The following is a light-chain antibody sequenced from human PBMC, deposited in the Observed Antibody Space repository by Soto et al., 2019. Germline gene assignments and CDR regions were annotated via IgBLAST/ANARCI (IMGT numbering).Light chain of an antibody. Sequence: DIVMTQSPLSLPVTPGEPASISCRSSQSLLFSNGYNYLEWYLQKPGQSPQLLIYLGSDRASGVPDRFSGSGSGTDFTLKISRVEGEDVGVYYCMQSLQTPWTFGQGTKVEIK. V-gene: IGKV2-28*01. CDR3: MQSLQTPWT. J-gene: IGKJ1*01. CDR1: QSLLFSNGYNY. CDR2: LGS.